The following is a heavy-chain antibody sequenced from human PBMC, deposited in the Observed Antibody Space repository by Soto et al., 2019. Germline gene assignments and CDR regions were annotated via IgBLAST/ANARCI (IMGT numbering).Heavy chain of an antibody. V-gene: IGHV4-31*03. D-gene: IGHD3-10*01. J-gene: IGHJ4*02. CDR3: ATGSHLSGSYLY. CDR2: IDYSGST. CDR1: GGSISSGGYY. Sequence: QVQLQESGPGLVKPSQTLSLTCTVSGGSISSGGYYWSWMRQHPGKGLEWIGYIDYSGSTSYNPSLKSRITISIDTSKNQFSLKLTSVTAADTAVYYCATGSHLSGSYLYWGQGTLVTVSS.